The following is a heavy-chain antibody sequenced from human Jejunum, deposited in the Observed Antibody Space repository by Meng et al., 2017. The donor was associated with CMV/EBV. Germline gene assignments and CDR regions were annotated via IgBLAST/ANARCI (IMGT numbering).Heavy chain of an antibody. V-gene: IGHV4-38-2*02. J-gene: IGHJ4*02. CDR1: ISSGYY. CDR2: ISDRGST. CDR3: ARGGWYDSWSGYYPVDN. Sequence: ISSGYYWGWIRLPPGKGLEWIGVISDRGSTHYSPSLKSRVTISSDTSKNQFSLRLTSVTAADTAVYFCARGGWYDSWSGYYPVDNWGQGTLVTVSS. D-gene: IGHD3-3*01.